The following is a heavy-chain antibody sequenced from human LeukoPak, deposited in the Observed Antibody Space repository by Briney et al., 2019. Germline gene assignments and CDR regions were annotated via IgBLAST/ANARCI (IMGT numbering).Heavy chain of an antibody. Sequence: SETLSLTCTVSGGSISSSSYYWGWIRQPPGKGLEWIGYIYYSGTTYYNTSLKSRVTISVDTSKNQFSLKLSSVTAADTAVYYCAREDYYDSSGYYLDRWGQGTLVTVSS. CDR1: GGSISSSSYY. CDR2: IYYSGTT. D-gene: IGHD3-22*01. V-gene: IGHV4-39*07. J-gene: IGHJ4*02. CDR3: AREDYYDSSGYYLDR.